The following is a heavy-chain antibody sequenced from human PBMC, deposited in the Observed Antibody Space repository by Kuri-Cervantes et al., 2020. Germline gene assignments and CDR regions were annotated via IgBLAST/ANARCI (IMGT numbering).Heavy chain of an antibody. CDR2: IKPDGREI. CDR1: GFNFNNHF. Sequence: GRSLTPPCAASGFNFNNHFMTWVRQAPGKGLEWVANIKPDGREINYLDSVRGRFTIARDNAKNTLFQQLTSLRVEDTAVYYCVRMVHSYGFWDYWGQGTLVTVSS. CDR3: VRMVHSYGFWDY. D-gene: IGHD5-18*01. V-gene: IGHV3-7*01. J-gene: IGHJ4*02.